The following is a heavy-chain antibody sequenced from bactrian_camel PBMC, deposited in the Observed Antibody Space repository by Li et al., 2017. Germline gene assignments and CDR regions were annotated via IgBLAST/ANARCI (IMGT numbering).Heavy chain of an antibody. CDR3: ATDRPSGSGGSWAFDD. V-gene: IGHV3S1*01. CDR2: IYTGGGGS. CDR1: GYTYRRAC. Sequence: HVQLGESGGGSVQSGGSLRLSCAASGYTYRRACMGWRRQAPGKEREGVAVIYTGGGGSYYADSVKGRFSISQDSAKNTVYQQMNSLNTEDTAVYYCATDRPSGSGGSWAFDDWGQGTQVTVS. D-gene: IGHD6*01. J-gene: IGHJ4*01.